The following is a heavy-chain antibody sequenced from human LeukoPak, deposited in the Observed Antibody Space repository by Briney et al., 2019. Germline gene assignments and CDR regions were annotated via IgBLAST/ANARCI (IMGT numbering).Heavy chain of an antibody. CDR1: GFTFSNYP. CDR2: ISSSGSTI. Sequence: PGGSLRLSCVASGFTFSNYPMNWVRQAPGKGLEWVSYISSSGSTIYYADSVKGRFTISRDNAKNSLYLQMNSLRAEDTAVYYCAELGITMIGGVWGKGTTVTISS. J-gene: IGHJ6*04. V-gene: IGHV3-48*03. D-gene: IGHD3-10*02. CDR3: AELGITMIGGV.